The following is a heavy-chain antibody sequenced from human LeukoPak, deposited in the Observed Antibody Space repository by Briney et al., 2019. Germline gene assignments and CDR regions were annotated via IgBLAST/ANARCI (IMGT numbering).Heavy chain of an antibody. Sequence: SQTLSLTCAISGDSVSRNSAAWNWVRQSPSSGLEWLGRTYYRSKWYSDYADSVKSRITITPDTSKNQFSLHLNSVTPEDTAVYSCARDYAFEIWGQGTMVTVSS. CDR2: TYYRSKWYS. CDR3: ARDYAFEI. CDR1: GDSVSRNSAA. J-gene: IGHJ3*02. V-gene: IGHV6-1*01.